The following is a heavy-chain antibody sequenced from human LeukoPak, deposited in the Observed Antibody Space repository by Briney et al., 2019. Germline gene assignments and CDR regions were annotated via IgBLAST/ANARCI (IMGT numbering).Heavy chain of an antibody. CDR2: ISYDGSNK. CDR1: GFTFSSYA. D-gene: IGHD3-3*01. CDR3: ARDWRDYYYMDV. Sequence: GGSLRLSCAASGFTFSSYAMHWVRQAPGKGLEWVAVISYDGSNKYYADSVKGRFTISRDNSKNTLYLQMNSLRAEDTAVYYCARDWRDYYYMDVWGKGTTVTVSS. V-gene: IGHV3-30-3*01. J-gene: IGHJ6*03.